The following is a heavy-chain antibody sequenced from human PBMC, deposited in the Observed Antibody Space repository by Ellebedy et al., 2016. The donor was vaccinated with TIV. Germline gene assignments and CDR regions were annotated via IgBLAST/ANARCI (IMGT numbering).Heavy chain of an antibody. V-gene: IGHV3-30*04. CDR2: IPYDGSNK. Sequence: GGSLRLXXAASGFTFTSYAMHWVRQAPGKGLEWVPVIPYDGSNKYYADSVKVRFTISRDNSKNTLYLHMNSLGAEDTAVYYCARGPRIPYPFYYYGMDVWGQGTTVTVSS. CDR3: ARGPRIPYPFYYYGMDV. CDR1: GFTFTSYA. J-gene: IGHJ6*02.